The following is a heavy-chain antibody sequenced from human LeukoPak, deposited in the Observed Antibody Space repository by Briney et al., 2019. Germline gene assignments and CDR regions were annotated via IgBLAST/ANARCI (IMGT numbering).Heavy chain of an antibody. D-gene: IGHD3-22*01. Sequence: GGSLRLSCAASGFTFSSYAMNWVRQAPGKGLEWVSSISSSSSYIYYADSVKGRFTISRDNAKNSLYLQMNSLRAEDTAVYYCASIYYYDSSGYCYWGQGTLVTVSS. CDR3: ASIYYYDSSGYCY. CDR2: ISSSSSYI. V-gene: IGHV3-21*01. CDR1: GFTFSSYA. J-gene: IGHJ4*02.